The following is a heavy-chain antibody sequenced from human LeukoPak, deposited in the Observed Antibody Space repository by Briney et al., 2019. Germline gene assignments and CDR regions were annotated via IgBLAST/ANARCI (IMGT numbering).Heavy chain of an antibody. V-gene: IGHV1-18*04. Sequence: ASVKVSCKASGYILTTYGFNWVRQAPGQGLKWMGWIGPYNGNTNYAQKFQGRVTMTADTSTSIVYMELRSLRSGDTAVYYCARGLYYGSGSRADGMDVWGKGTTVTVSS. D-gene: IGHD3-10*01. CDR1: GYILTTYG. CDR3: ARGLYYGSGSRADGMDV. J-gene: IGHJ6*04. CDR2: IGPYNGNT.